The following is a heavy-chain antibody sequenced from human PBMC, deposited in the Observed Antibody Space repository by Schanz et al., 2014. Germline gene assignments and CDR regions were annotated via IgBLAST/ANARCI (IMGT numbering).Heavy chain of an antibody. CDR1: NYIFTKYY. V-gene: IGHV1-46*01. Sequence: QVQLVQSGAEVKKPGASVKLSCKASNYIFTKYYIHCVRQAPGQGLEWMGLINPYDDTIDYAKKFQGRCTMTRDTSTTTVYMELSSLRSDDTAMYYCVTEKRMESGTWAKAFDSWGQGTWVTVSS. CDR2: INPYDDTI. D-gene: IGHD3-3*01. CDR3: VTEKRMESGTWAKAFDS. J-gene: IGHJ3*02.